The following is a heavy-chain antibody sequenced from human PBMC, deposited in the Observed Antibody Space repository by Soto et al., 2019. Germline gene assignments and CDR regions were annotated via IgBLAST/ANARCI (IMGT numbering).Heavy chain of an antibody. CDR3: ARDPTAVTSRFDP. J-gene: IGHJ5*02. CDR2: ISSSSSYI. Sequence: PGGSLRLSCAASGFTLSSYSMNWVRQAPGKGLEWVLSISSSSSYIYYADSVKGRFTISRDNAKNSLYLQMNSLRAEDTAVYYCARDPTAVTSRFDPWGQGTLVTVSS. D-gene: IGHD4-4*01. V-gene: IGHV3-21*01. CDR1: GFTLSSYS.